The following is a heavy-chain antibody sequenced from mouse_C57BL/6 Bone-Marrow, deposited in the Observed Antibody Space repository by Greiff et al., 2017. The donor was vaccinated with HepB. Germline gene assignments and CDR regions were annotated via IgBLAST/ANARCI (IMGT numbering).Heavy chain of an antibody. Sequence: EVMLVESGEGLVKPGGSLKLSCAASGFTFSSYAMSWVRQTPEKRLEWVAYISSGGDYIYYADTVKGRFTISRDNARNTLYLQMSSLKSEDTAMYYCTRDKDGGRSFAYWGQGTLVTVSA. D-gene: IGHD1-1*02. CDR2: ISSGGDYI. CDR3: TRDKDGGRSFAY. J-gene: IGHJ3*01. V-gene: IGHV5-9-1*02. CDR1: GFTFSSYA.